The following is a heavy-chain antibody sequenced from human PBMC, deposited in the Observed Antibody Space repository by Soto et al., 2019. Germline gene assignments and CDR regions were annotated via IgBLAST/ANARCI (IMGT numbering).Heavy chain of an antibody. V-gene: IGHV4-34*01. J-gene: IGHJ4*02. CDR2: INHSGST. CDR3: ARGSTGQGIAVAGIDY. D-gene: IGHD6-19*01. Sequence: SETLSLTCAVYGGSFSGYYWSWIRQPPGKGLEWIGEINHSGSTNYNPSLKSRVTISVDTSKNQFSLKLSSVTAADTAVYYCARGSTGQGIAVAGIDYWGQGTLVTVSS. CDR1: GGSFSGYY.